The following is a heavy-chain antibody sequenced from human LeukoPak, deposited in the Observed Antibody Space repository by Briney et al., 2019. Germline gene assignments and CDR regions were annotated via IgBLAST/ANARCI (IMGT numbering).Heavy chain of an antibody. J-gene: IGHJ4*02. CDR3: ARHVGISF. Sequence: GGSLRLSCAASGFTFSSHWMSWVRQAPGKGLEWVANIKQDGSEKYYVDSVKGRFTISRDNAKNSLYLQMNSLRAEDTAVYYCARHVGISFWGQGTLVTVSS. V-gene: IGHV3-7*01. D-gene: IGHD7-27*01. CDR2: IKQDGSEK. CDR1: GFTFSSHW.